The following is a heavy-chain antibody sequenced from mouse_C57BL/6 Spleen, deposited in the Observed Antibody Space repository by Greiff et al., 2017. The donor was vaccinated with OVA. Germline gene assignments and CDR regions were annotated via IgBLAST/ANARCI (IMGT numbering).Heavy chain of an antibody. D-gene: IGHD4-1*01. V-gene: IGHV5-17*01. Sequence: EVHLVESGGGLVKPGGSLKLSCAASGFTFSAYGMHWVRQAPETGLEWVAYISSGSSTIYYADTVKGRFTISRDNAKNTLFLQMTSLRSEDTAMYYCAKLTGGGDYFDYWGQGTTLTVSS. J-gene: IGHJ2*01. CDR1: GFTFSAYG. CDR3: AKLTGGGDYFDY. CDR2: ISSGSSTI.